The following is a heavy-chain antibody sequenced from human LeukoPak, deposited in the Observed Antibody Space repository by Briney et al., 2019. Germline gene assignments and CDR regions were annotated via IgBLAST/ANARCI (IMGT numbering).Heavy chain of an antibody. D-gene: IGHD3-22*01. CDR1: GGSISSYY. Sequence: PSETLSLTCTVSGGSISSYYWSWIRQPAGKGLEWIGRIYNSGSTNYNPSLKSRVTISVDTSKNQFSLKLSSVTAADTAVYYCARAPIAYYYDSSGSFDYWGQGTLVTVSS. V-gene: IGHV4-4*07. J-gene: IGHJ4*02. CDR3: ARAPIAYYYDSSGSFDY. CDR2: IYNSGST.